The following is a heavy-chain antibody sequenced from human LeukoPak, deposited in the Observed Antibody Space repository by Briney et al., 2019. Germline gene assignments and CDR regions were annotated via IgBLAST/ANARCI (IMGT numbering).Heavy chain of an antibody. V-gene: IGHV4-59*01. Sequence: PSETLSLTCTVSGGSISSYYWSWIRQPPGKELEWIGYIYYSGSTNYNPSLKSRVTISVDTSKNQFSLKLSSVTAADTAVYYCARVGSSWRYFDYWGLGTLVTVSS. CDR2: IYYSGST. J-gene: IGHJ4*02. CDR1: GGSISSYY. D-gene: IGHD6-13*01. CDR3: ARVGSSWRYFDY.